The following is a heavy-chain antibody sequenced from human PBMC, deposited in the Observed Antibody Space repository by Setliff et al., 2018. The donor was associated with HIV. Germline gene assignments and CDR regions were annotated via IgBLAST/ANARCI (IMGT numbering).Heavy chain of an antibody. V-gene: IGHV4-4*09. CDR3: AKRAVQDGTVTSSNWSES. D-gene: IGHD1-7*01. CDR1: GDSIGTYS. CDR2: IYGSGST. J-gene: IGHJ5*01. Sequence: PSETLSLTCAVSGDSIGTYSWHWLRQPPGKGLEWIGYIYGSGSTGYNPSLTSRVTMSTDTPNNRFALKLTSVTAADTAVYYCAKRAVQDGTVTSSNWSESWGQGTLVTVSS.